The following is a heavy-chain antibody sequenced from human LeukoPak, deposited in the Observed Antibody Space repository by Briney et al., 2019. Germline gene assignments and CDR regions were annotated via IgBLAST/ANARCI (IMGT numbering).Heavy chain of an antibody. D-gene: IGHD7-27*01. J-gene: IGHJ4*02. CDR2: ISYSGST. V-gene: IGHV4-59*11. CDR1: GVSIRSHY. Sequence: SETLSLTCAVSGVSIRSHYWIWIRQPPGKGLEWIGHISYSGSTNYNPSLKSRVTISVDTSKNQFSLRLSSVTAADTAVYYCARDGEGDEGWDYWGQGTLVTVSS. CDR3: ARDGEGDEGWDY.